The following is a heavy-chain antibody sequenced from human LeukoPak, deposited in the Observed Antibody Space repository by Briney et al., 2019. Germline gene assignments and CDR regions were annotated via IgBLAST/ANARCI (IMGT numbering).Heavy chain of an antibody. Sequence: ASVKVSCKASGYTFTSYYMHWVRQAPGQGLEWMGIINPSGGSTSYAHNFQGRVSIGADESTTTAYMELSSLTFDDTAVYYCASRDADYEYYLDYWGQGAVVTVSS. CDR1: GYTFTSYY. D-gene: IGHD4-17*01. V-gene: IGHV1-46*01. CDR3: ASRDADYEYYLDY. J-gene: IGHJ4*02. CDR2: INPSGGST.